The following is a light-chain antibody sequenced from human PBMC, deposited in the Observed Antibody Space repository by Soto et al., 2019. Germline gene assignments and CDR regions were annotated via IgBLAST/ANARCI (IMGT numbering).Light chain of an antibody. Sequence: EIVLTQSPGTLSLSPGERATLSCRASQSVSSSYLAWYQQKPGQAPRHLIYGASSRATGIPDRFSGSGSGSDFTLTISRLEPEDFAVYYCQQYGSSPVTFGQGTKLEIK. V-gene: IGKV3-20*01. J-gene: IGKJ2*01. CDR1: QSVSSSY. CDR3: QQYGSSPVT. CDR2: GAS.